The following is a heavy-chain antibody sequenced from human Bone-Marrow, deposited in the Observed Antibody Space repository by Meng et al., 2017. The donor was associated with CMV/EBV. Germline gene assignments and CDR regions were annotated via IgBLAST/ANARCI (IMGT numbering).Heavy chain of an antibody. CDR2: INPNSGDT. Sequence: ASVKVSCKASGYTFTGYYMHWVRQAPGQGLEWMGCINPNSGDTYYAQNFQGRVTMTRDMSLSTAYMELSRLRSDDTAVDYCAREISGSYSAGGYWGQGTLVTVAS. D-gene: IGHD1-26*01. J-gene: IGHJ4*02. CDR3: AREISGSYSAGGY. V-gene: IGHV1-2*02. CDR1: GYTFTGYY.